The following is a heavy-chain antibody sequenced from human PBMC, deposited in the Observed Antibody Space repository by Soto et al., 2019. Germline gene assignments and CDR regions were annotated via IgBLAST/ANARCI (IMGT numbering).Heavy chain of an antibody. D-gene: IGHD2-15*01. CDR2: ISNDGSNK. J-gene: IGHJ4*02. V-gene: IGHV3-30*18. Sequence: GGSLRLSCAASGFTFRSDGMHWVRQAPGKGLEWVAFISNDGSNKLYADSVKGRLTVSRDISKNTVYLQMDSLRAEDTAVYYCPKDRSSTWSMDYWGQGTLVTVSS. CDR3: PKDRSSTWSMDY. CDR1: GFTFRSDG.